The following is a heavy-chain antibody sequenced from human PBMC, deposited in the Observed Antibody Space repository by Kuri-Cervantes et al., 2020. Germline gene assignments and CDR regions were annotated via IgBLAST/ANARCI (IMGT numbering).Heavy chain of an antibody. V-gene: IGHV3-9*01. J-gene: IGHJ4*02. CDR1: GFTFDDYA. CDR3: AKSGYSYAGWGFDY. CDR2: ISWNSGSI. D-gene: IGHD5-18*01. Sequence: SLKISCAASGFTFDDYAMHWVRQAPGKGLEWVSGISWNSGSIGYADSVKGRFTISRDNAKNSLYLQMNSLKAEGTVLYYCAKSGYSYAGWGFDYWGQGTLVTVSS.